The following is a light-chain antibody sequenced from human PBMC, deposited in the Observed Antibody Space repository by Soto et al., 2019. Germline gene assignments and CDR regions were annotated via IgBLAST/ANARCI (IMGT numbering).Light chain of an antibody. V-gene: IGKV3-20*01. J-gene: IGKJ5*01. CDR2: DTS. Sequence: EIVMTQSPGTLSLSPGERATLPCRASQTLSNSFIAWYQQKPGQAPRLFIYDTSSRATGVPDRYSASGSGTDFTLTISRLEPEDFAVFLCQQYGTAEIIFGQGTRLDIK. CDR3: QQYGTAEII. CDR1: QTLSNSF.